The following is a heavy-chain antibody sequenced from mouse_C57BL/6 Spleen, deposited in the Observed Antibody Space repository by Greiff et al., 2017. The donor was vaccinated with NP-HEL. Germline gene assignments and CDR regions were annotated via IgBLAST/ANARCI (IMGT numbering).Heavy chain of an antibody. V-gene: IGHV1-9*01. CDR1: GYTFTGYW. CDR3: ARVENRAVFDY. D-gene: IGHD3-3*01. J-gene: IGHJ2*01. Sequence: VQLQESGAELIKPGASVKLSCKATGYTFTGYWIEWVKQRPGHGLEWIGEILPGSGSTNYNEKFKGKATLTVDTSSNTAYMQRSSLTAEDSAIYYSARVENRAVFDYWGQGTTLTVSS. CDR2: ILPGSGST.